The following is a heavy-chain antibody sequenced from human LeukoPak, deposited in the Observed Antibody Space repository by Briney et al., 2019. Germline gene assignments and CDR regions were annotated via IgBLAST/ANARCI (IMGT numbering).Heavy chain of an antibody. V-gene: IGHV1-2*02. J-gene: IGHJ6*02. CDR3: ARSFTQLGPIDYYYYYGMDV. Sequence: GASVKVSCKASGYTFTGYYMHWVRQAPGQGLEWMGWINPNSGGTNYAQKFQGRVTMTRDTSISTAYMELSRLRSDDTAVYYCARSFTQLGPIDYYYYYGMDVWGQGTTVTVSS. D-gene: IGHD5-18*01. CDR1: GYTFTGYY. CDR2: INPNSGGT.